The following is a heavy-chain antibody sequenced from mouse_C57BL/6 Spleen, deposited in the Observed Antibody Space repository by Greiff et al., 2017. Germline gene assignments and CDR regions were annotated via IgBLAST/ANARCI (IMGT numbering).Heavy chain of an antibody. J-gene: IGHJ2*01. CDR1: GSTFTSYW. CDR3: ARPITTVVAQDYFDY. Sequence: QVQLQQPGAELVKPGASVKMSCKASGSTFTSYWITWVKQRPGQGLEWIGDIYPGSGSTNYNEKFKSKATLTVDTSSSTAYMQLSSLTSEDSAVYYWARPITTVVAQDYFDYWGQGTTLTVSS. CDR2: IYPGSGST. V-gene: IGHV1-55*01. D-gene: IGHD1-1*01.